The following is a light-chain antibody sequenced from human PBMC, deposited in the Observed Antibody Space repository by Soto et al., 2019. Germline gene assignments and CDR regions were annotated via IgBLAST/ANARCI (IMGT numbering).Light chain of an antibody. CDR3: SSYAGSNNFGV. CDR2: EVS. CDR1: SSDVGGYNY. J-gene: IGLJ1*01. Sequence: QSVLTQPPSASGAPGQSVTISCTGTSSDVGGYNYVSWYQQQPGKAHKLMIYEVSKRPSGVPDRFSGSKSGNTASLTVSGLQAEDEADYYCSSYAGSNNFGVFGTGTKVTVL. V-gene: IGLV2-8*01.